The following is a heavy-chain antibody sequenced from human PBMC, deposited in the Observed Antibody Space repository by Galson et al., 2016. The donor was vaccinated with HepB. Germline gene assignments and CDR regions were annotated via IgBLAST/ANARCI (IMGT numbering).Heavy chain of an antibody. CDR1: GFTFSSYG. Sequence: SLRLSCAASGFTFSSYGMSWVRQAPGKGLEWVSSISATGGSTYYADSLKGRFTISRGNSKDTLFLQMNSPRAEDTAVYYCAKDPYYYGSGASVFDSWGQGTRVTVSS. D-gene: IGHD3-10*01. CDR3: AKDPYYYGSGASVFDS. CDR2: ISATGGST. J-gene: IGHJ4*02. V-gene: IGHV3-23*01.